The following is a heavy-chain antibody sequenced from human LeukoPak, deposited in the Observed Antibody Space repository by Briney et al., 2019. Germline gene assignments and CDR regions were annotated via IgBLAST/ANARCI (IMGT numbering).Heavy chain of an antibody. CDR3: ASGGYFDWGPLDY. CDR1: GFTFSRYW. V-gene: IGHV3-7*03. Sequence: GGSLRLSCAASGFTFSRYWMSWVRQAPGKGLEWVANIKQDGIEKYYVDSVRGRLTISRDNVKNSLFLQMNSLRAEDTAVYYCASGGYFDWGPLDYWGQGTLVTVSS. D-gene: IGHD3-9*01. J-gene: IGHJ4*02. CDR2: IKQDGIEK.